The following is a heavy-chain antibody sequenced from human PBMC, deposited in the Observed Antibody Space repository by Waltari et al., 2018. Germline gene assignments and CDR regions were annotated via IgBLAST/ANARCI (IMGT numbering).Heavy chain of an antibody. CDR2: IYYSGST. CDR1: GGSISSSSYY. Sequence: QLQLQESGPGLVKPSETLSLTCTVSGGSISSSSYYWGWIRQPPGKGLEWIGSIYYSGSTYYNPSLKSRVTISVDTSKNQFSLKLSSVTATDTAVYYCASGYSSSSAYYYYYMDVWDKGTTVTVSS. V-gene: IGHV4-39*01. J-gene: IGHJ6*03. D-gene: IGHD6-6*01. CDR3: ASGYSSSSAYYYYYMDV.